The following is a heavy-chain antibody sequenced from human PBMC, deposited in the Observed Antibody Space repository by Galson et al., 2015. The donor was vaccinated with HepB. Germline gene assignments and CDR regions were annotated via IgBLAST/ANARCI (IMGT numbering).Heavy chain of an antibody. J-gene: IGHJ3*02. V-gene: IGHV1-18*01. CDR2: ISAYNGNT. CDR1: GYTFTSYG. D-gene: IGHD1-26*01. CDR3: ARDWLVGATLNDAFDI. Sequence: SVKVSCKASGYTFTSYGISWVRQAPGQGLEWMGWISAYNGNTNYAQKLQGRVTMTTDTSTGTAYMELRSLRSDDTAVYYCARDWLVGATLNDAFDIWGQGTMVTVSS.